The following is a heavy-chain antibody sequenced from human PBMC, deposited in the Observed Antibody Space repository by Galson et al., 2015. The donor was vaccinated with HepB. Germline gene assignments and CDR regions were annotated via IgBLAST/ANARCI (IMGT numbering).Heavy chain of an antibody. D-gene: IGHD1-1*01. CDR3: AVQLERVSEYFQH. CDR1: GFTFSSYA. J-gene: IGHJ1*01. V-gene: IGHV3-30*03. Sequence: SLRLSCAASGFTFSSYAMHWVRQAPGKGLEWVAVISYDGTSSYYADSVKGRFTISRDNSKNTLYLQMNSLRAEDTAVYYCAVQLERVSEYFQHWGQGTLVSVSS. CDR2: ISYDGTSS.